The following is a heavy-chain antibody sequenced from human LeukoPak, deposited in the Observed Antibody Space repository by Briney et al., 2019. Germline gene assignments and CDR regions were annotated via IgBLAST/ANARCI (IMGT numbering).Heavy chain of an antibody. CDR1: GFTFSSYA. CDR2: ISGSGAYT. CDR3: AKDENGVYSSSWYSS. V-gene: IGHV3-23*01. D-gene: IGHD6-13*01. Sequence: GGSLRLSCAASGFTFSSYAMSWVRQAPGKGLAWVSAISGSGAYTYYADSVKGRFTISRDNSKNTLYLQMSSLRAEDTAIYYCAKDENGVYSSSWYSSWGQGTLVTVSS. J-gene: IGHJ4*02.